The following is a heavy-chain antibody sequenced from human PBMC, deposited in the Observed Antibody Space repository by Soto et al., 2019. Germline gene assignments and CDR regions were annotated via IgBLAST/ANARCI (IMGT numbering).Heavy chain of an antibody. CDR3: ARDKSYYGSGTFDY. J-gene: IGHJ4*02. CDR1: GFTFSSYS. CDR2: ISSSSSYI. Sequence: EVQLVESGGGLVKPGGSLRLSCAASGFTFSSYSMNWVRQAPGQGLEWVSSISSSSSYIYYADSVKGRFTISRDNAKNSLYLQMNSLRAEDTAVYYCARDKSYYGSGTFDYWGQGTLVTVSS. D-gene: IGHD3-10*01. V-gene: IGHV3-21*01.